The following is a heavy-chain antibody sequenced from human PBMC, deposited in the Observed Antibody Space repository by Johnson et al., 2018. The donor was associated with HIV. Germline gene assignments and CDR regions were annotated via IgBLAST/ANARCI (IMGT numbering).Heavy chain of an antibody. CDR2: IWYDGSNK. J-gene: IGHJ3*02. D-gene: IGHD3-22*01. Sequence: QVQLVESGGGVVQPGRSLRLSCTASGFTFSSYGMHWVRQAPGKGLEWVAVIWYDGSNKYYADSVKGRFTISRDNSKNTLYLQMNSLRAEDTAVYYCAKDPTYDSSGYYGDAFDIWGQGTMVTVSS. CDR3: AKDPTYDSSGYYGDAFDI. CDR1: GFTFSSYG. V-gene: IGHV3-33*06.